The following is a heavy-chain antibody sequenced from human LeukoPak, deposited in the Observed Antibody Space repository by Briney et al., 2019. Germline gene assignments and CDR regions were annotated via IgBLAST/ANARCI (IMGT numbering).Heavy chain of an antibody. D-gene: IGHD6-13*01. CDR3: ARDLGPGYSSPNWFDP. Sequence: ASVKVSCKASGGTFSSYAISWVRQAPGQGLEWMGRIIPILGIANYAQKFQGRVTITADKSTSTAYMELSSLRSEDTAVYYCARDLGPGYSSPNWFDPWGQGTLVTVSS. CDR2: IIPILGIA. J-gene: IGHJ5*02. CDR1: GGTFSSYA. V-gene: IGHV1-69*04.